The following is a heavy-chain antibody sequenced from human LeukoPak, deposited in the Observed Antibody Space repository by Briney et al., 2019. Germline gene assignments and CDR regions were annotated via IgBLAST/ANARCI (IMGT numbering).Heavy chain of an antibody. CDR2: IYYSGST. J-gene: IGHJ4*02. D-gene: IGHD6-19*01. Sequence: LRLSCAASGFTFSSYAMSWIRQHPGKGLEWIGYIYYSGSTYYNPSLKSRVTISVDTSKNQFSLKLSSVTAADTAVYYCARGSSGWYWAYWGQGTLVTVSS. CDR3: ARGSSGWYWAY. CDR1: GFTFSSYA. V-gene: IGHV4-31*02.